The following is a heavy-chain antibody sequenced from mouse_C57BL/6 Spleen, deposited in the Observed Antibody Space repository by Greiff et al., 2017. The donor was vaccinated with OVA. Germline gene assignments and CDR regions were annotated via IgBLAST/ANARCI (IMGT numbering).Heavy chain of an antibody. V-gene: IGHV1-4*01. CDR2: INPSSGYT. CDR3: AGSGGSSYWYFEV. J-gene: IGHJ1*03. Sequence: VQLQQSGAELARPGASVKMSCKASGYTFTSYTMHWVKQRPGQGLEWIGYINPSSGYTKYNQKFKDKATLTADKSSSTAYMQLSSLTSEDSAVYYCAGSGGSSYWYFEVWGTGTTVTVAS. D-gene: IGHD1-1*01. CDR1: GYTFTSYT.